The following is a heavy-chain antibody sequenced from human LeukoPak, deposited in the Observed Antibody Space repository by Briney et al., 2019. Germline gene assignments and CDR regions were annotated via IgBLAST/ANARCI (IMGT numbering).Heavy chain of an antibody. Sequence: GGSLRLSCSASGFTFSSYEMNWVRQAPGRGLEWISYITGSGDTIYYADSVKGRFTISRDNAKNSLFLQMNSLTADDTAVYYCARERTTIVSGTTIGAYWGQGTLVTVSS. J-gene: IGHJ4*02. CDR1: GFTFSSYE. V-gene: IGHV3-48*03. D-gene: IGHD2/OR15-2a*01. CDR2: ITGSGDTI. CDR3: ARERTTIVSGTTIGAY.